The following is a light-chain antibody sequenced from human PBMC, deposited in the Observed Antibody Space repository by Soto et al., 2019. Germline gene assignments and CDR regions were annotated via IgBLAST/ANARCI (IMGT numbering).Light chain of an antibody. V-gene: IGKV3-11*01. CDR1: QSVSSY. Sequence: EIVLTQSPATLSLSPGERATLSCRASQSVSSYLAWYQQKPGQAPRLLIYDASNRATGIPARFSGSGSGTDFTLTISSLEPEDFAVYYCQGGITFGPGTKVDIK. CDR2: DAS. J-gene: IGKJ3*01. CDR3: QGGIT.